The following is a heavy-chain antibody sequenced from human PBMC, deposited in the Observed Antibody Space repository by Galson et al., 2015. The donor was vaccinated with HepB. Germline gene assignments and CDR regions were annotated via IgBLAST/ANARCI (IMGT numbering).Heavy chain of an antibody. J-gene: IGHJ4*02. CDR2: IKQDGSEK. CDR3: ARGSGLGHYFDY. CDR1: GFTFSSYW. V-gene: IGHV3-7*01. Sequence: SLRLSCAASGFTFSSYWMSWVRQAPGKGLEWVANIKQDGSEKYYVDSVKGRFTISRDNAKNSLYLLMNSLRGEDTAAYYCARGSGLGHYFDYWGQGTLVPVSS.